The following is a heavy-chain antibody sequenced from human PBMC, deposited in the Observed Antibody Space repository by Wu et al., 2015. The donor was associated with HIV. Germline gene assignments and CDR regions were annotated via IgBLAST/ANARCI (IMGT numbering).Heavy chain of an antibody. CDR2: INPNSGGT. CDR3: ARGDRGHYYDSSGYYFY. CDR1: GYTFTGYY. D-gene: IGHD3-22*01. V-gene: IGHV1-2*02. J-gene: IGHJ4*02. Sequence: QVQLVQSGAEVKKPGASVKVSCKASGYTFTGYYMHWVRQAPGQGLEWMGWINPNSGGTNYAQKFQGRVTMTRDTSISTAYMELSRLRSDDTAVYYCARGDRGHYYDSSGYYFYWGQGTLVTVSS.